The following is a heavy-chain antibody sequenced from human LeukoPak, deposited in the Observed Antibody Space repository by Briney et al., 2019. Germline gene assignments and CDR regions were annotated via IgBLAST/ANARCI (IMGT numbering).Heavy chain of an antibody. CDR1: GYTFTSYD. D-gene: IGHD6-6*01. CDR2: MNPNSGNT. J-gene: IGHJ4*02. Sequence: ASVTVSCKASGYTFTSYDINWVRQAPGQGLEWMGWMNPNSGNTGYAQKFQGRVTITRNTSISTAYMELSSLRSEDTAVYYCARAGTSIAARTVEDYWGQGTLVTVSS. V-gene: IGHV1-8*01. CDR3: ARAGTSIAARTVEDY.